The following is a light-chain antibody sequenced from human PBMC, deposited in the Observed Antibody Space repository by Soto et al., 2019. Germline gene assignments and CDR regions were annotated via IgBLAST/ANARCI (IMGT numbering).Light chain of an antibody. CDR1: QDINSW. CDR2: IAS. V-gene: IGKV1-12*01. Sequence: DIQMTQSPSSVSASVGDRVTITCRASQDINSWLTWYQQKPGKAPKVLIYIASRLQPGVPSRFSGRGSGTDFSLTISNLQPEAFATYFCQQSKSFPLTFGGGTKVEIK. J-gene: IGKJ4*01. CDR3: QQSKSFPLT.